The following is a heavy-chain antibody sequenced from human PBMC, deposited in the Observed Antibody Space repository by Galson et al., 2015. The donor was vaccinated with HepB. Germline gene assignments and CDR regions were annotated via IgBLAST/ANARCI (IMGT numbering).Heavy chain of an antibody. CDR2: INPSGGST. CDR3: ARDVNDYCSGGSCYSNYYYGMDV. CDR1: GYTFTSYY. J-gene: IGHJ6*02. D-gene: IGHD2-15*01. Sequence: SVKVSCKASGYTFTSYYMHWVRQAPGQGLEWMGIINPSGGSTSYAQKFQGRVTMTRDTSTSTVYMELSSLRSEDTAVYYCARDVNDYCSGGSCYSNYYYGMDVWGQGTTVTVSS. V-gene: IGHV1-46*01.